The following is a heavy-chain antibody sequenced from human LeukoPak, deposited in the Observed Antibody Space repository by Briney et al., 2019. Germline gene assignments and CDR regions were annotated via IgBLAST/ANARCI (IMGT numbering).Heavy chain of an antibody. Sequence: VASVKVSCKASGYTLTGYYMHWVRQAPGQGLEWMGWINPNSGGTNYAQKFQGRVTMTRDTSISTAYMELSRLRSDDTAVYYCAREEYCSSTSCYGYFDYWGQGTLVTVSS. D-gene: IGHD2-2*01. CDR1: GYTLTGYY. CDR3: AREEYCSSTSCYGYFDY. J-gene: IGHJ4*02. CDR2: INPNSGGT. V-gene: IGHV1-2*02.